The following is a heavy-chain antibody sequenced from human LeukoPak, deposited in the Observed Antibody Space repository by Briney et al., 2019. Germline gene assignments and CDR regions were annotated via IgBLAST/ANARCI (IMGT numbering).Heavy chain of an antibody. CDR3: AKDDDWGRFNH. CDR1: GFTFSSYE. D-gene: IGHD3-16*01. V-gene: IGHV3-48*03. J-gene: IGHJ1*01. Sequence: TGGSLRLSCAASGFTFSSYEMNWVRQAPGKGLEWVSYISSSGSTIYYADSVKGRFTISRDNSKNTVSLQMNSLRGEDTAMYYCAKDDDWGRFNHWGQGTLVTVSS. CDR2: ISSSGSTI.